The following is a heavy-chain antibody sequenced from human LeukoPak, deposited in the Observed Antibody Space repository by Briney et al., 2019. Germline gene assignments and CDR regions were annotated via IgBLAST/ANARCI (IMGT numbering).Heavy chain of an antibody. Sequence: GGSLRLSCAASGFTFSSYGMHWVRQAPGKGLEWVAFIRYDGSNKYYADSVKGRFTISRDNSKNALYLQMNSLRAEDTAVYYCAKDLGYSYVRGAYWGQGTLVTVSS. J-gene: IGHJ4*02. D-gene: IGHD5-18*01. CDR2: IRYDGSNK. CDR3: AKDLGYSYVRGAY. V-gene: IGHV3-30*02. CDR1: GFTFSSYG.